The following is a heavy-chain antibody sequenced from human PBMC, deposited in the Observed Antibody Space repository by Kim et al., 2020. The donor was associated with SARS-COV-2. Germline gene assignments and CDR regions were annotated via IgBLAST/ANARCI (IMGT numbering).Heavy chain of an antibody. CDR3: VRESYMGNVYYGMDV. CDR2: ISPDGSYT. D-gene: IGHD2-2*02. V-gene: IGHV3-74*01. Sequence: GGSLRLSCAASGFTFSNYWMHWVRQAPGKGLVWVSRISPDGSYTSYADSVKGRFTVSRDNAKNTQYLQMNSLRAEDTAVYYCVRESYMGNVYYGMDVWGRGTTVTVSS. CDR1: GFTFSNYW. J-gene: IGHJ6*02.